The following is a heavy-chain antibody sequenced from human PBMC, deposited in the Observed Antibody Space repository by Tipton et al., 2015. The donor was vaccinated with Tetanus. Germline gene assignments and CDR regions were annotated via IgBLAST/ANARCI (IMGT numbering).Heavy chain of an antibody. Sequence: SLRLSCAASGFTFSDYYMSWIRQAPGKGLEWLSHISGSGSVIFYAESVKGRFTISRDNAKNSVFLQMSRLRADDTAVYYCARGGQTYDYWGQGTLVTVSA. J-gene: IGHJ4*02. CDR2: ISGSGSVI. CDR3: ARGGQTYDY. CDR1: GFTFSDYY. V-gene: IGHV3-11*01.